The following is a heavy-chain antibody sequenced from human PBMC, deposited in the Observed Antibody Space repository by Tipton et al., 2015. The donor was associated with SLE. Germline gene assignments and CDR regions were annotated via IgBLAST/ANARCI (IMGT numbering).Heavy chain of an antibody. CDR1: GGSFSGCY. Sequence: LRLSCAVYGGSFSGCYWSWIRQPPGKGLEWIGEINHSGSTNYNPSLKSRVTISVDTSKNQFSLKLSSVTAADTAVYYCARHGIPRWYFDLWGRGTLVTVSS. J-gene: IGHJ2*01. CDR2: INHSGST. CDR3: ARHGIPRWYFDL. V-gene: IGHV4-34*01.